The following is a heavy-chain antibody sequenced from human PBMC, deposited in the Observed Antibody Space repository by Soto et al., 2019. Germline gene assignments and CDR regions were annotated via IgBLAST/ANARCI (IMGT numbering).Heavy chain of an antibody. D-gene: IGHD5-12*01. J-gene: IGHJ4*02. CDR2: IKSKTDGGTT. CDR3: TTDSDSGYDHLFSAPQ. Sequence: PGGSLRLSCAASGFTFSNAWMSWVRQAPGKGLEWVGRIKSKTDGGTTDYAAPVKGRFTISRDDSKNTLYLQMNSLKTEDTAVYYCTTDSDSGYDHLFSAPQWGQGTLVTVSS. V-gene: IGHV3-15*01. CDR1: GFTFSNAW.